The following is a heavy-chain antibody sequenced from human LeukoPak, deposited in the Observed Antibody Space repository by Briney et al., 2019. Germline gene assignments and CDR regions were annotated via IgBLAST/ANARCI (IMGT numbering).Heavy chain of an antibody. D-gene: IGHD6-19*01. CDR2: ILNDGSSK. CDR1: GFTFSRYG. V-gene: IGHV3-33*05. Sequence: PGGSLRLSCAVSGFTFSRYGMHWVRQAPGKGLEWVGVILNDGSSKYYADSVKGRFTISRDNSKNTLYLQMNSLRAEDTAVYYCARDKSGGWPFDYWGQGTLVAVSS. J-gene: IGHJ4*02. CDR3: ARDKSGGWPFDY.